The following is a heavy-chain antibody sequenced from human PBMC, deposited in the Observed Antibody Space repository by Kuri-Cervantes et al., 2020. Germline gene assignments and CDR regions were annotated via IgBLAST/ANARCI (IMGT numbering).Heavy chain of an antibody. V-gene: IGHV4-59*01. CDR2: IYYSGST. CDR3: AKDSEWFAGHFDY. J-gene: IGHJ4*02. D-gene: IGHD3-3*01. Sequence: SETLSLTCTVSGGSISSYYWSWIRQPPGKGLEWIGYIYYSGSTNYNPSLKSRVTISVDTSKNQFSLKLSSVTAADTAVYYCAKDSEWFAGHFDYWGQGTLVTVSS. CDR1: GGSISSYY.